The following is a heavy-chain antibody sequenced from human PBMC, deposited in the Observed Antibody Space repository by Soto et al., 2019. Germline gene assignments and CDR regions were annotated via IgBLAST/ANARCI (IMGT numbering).Heavy chain of an antibody. D-gene: IGHD5-18*01. CDR1: GGSFSGYY. CDR2: INHSGGT. V-gene: IGHV4-34*01. CDR3: AREGVTHAFDI. J-gene: IGHJ3*02. Sequence: SETPSLTCAVYGGSFSGYYWSWIRQPPGKGLEWIGEINHSGGTNYNPSLKSRVTISVDTSKNQFSLKLSSVTAADTAVYYCAREGVTHAFDIWGQGTMVTVSS.